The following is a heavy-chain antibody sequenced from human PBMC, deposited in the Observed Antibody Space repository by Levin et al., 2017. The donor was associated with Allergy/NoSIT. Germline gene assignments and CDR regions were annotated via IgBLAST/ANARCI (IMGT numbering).Heavy chain of an antibody. CDR1: GFTFSSYW. D-gene: IGHD5-18*01. CDR3: ARDGYVDTAMTQRKPLDY. Sequence: LSLTFAASGFTFSSYWMHWVRQAPGKGLVWVSRINGDGSSIGTADSVKGRFTISRDNAKNMLYLQMNSLRVEDTAVYYCARDGYVDTAMTQRKPLDYWGQGTLVTVSS. J-gene: IGHJ4*02. V-gene: IGHV3-74*01. CDR2: INGDGSSI.